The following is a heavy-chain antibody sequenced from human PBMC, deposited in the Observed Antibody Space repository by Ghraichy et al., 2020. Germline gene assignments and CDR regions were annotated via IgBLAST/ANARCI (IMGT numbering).Heavy chain of an antibody. V-gene: IGHV4-39*01. CDR3: ARLASGSYYTPYYYYGMDV. CDR2: IYYSGST. CDR1: GGSISSSSYY. J-gene: IGHJ6*02. Sequence: SETLSLTCTVSGGSISSSSYYWGWIRQPPGKGLEWIGSIYYSGSTYYNPSLKSRVTISVDTSKNQFSLKLSSVTAADTAVYYCARLASGSYYTPYYYYGMDVWGQGTTVTVSS. D-gene: IGHD3-10*01.